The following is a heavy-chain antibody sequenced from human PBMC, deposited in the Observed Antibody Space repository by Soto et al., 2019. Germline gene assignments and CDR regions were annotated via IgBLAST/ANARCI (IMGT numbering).Heavy chain of an antibody. V-gene: IGHV4-31*03. CDR3: ARASDTAFDY. CDR2: ISYSGST. J-gene: IGHJ4*02. D-gene: IGHD5-18*01. Sequence: PSETLSLTCTVSGGSISSGGYYWSWIRQHPGKGLEWIGYISYSGSTYYNPSLKSRVTISVDTSKNQFSLKLSSVTAADTAVYYCARASDTAFDYWGQGTLVTVSS. CDR1: GGSISSGGYY.